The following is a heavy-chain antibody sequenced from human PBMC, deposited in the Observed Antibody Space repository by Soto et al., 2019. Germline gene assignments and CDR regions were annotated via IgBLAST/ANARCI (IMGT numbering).Heavy chain of an antibody. CDR3: ARISGITGTTISYYYHMDV. CDR1: GFSLSNARMG. J-gene: IGHJ6*03. D-gene: IGHD1-7*01. CDR2: IFSNDEK. V-gene: IGHV2-26*01. Sequence: QVTLKESGPVLVKPTETLTLTCTVSGFSLSNARMGVSWIRQPPGKALEWLAHIFSNDEKAYSTSLKSRLTISKDTSKSQVVLTMTNMDPVDTATYYCARISGITGTTISYYYHMDVWGKGTTVTVSS.